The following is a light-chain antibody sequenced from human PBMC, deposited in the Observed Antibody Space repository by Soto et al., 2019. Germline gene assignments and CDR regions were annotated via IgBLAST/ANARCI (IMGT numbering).Light chain of an antibody. CDR1: PDISNY. CDR3: LQHNSYPWT. J-gene: IGKJ1*01. V-gene: IGKV1-33*01. Sequence: DIQMTQSPSSLSASVGDRVTLTCQASPDISNYLNWYQQKPGQAPKLLIYDSSALETGVPSRFSGSGSATDFTLTISSLQPEDFATYYCLQHNSYPWTFGQGTKVDIK. CDR2: DSS.